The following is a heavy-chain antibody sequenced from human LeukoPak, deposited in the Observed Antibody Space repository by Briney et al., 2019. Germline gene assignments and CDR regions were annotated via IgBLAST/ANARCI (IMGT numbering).Heavy chain of an antibody. CDR3: ARPQISTYYDILTGPQGAFDI. CDR1: GYSFTSYW. D-gene: IGHD3-9*01. Sequence: GESLKISCKGSGYSFTSYWIGWVRHMPGKGREWRGIIFPGNSDTRYSPSFQGQVTISADKSISTAHLQRSSLKASDTAMYYWARPQISTYYDILTGPQGAFDIWGQGTMVTVSS. V-gene: IGHV5-51*01. J-gene: IGHJ3*02. CDR2: IFPGNSDT.